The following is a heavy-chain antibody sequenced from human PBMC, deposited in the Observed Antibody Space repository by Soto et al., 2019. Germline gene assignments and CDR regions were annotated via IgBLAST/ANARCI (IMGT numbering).Heavy chain of an antibody. Sequence: GSLRLSCSASGFTFSSYAIHWVRQAPGKGLEYVSVISSNGGSTYYADSVKGRFTISRDNSKNTLYLQMSSLRAEDTAVYYCVKILQYSYGLPHWGQGTLVTVSS. J-gene: IGHJ4*02. V-gene: IGHV3-64D*06. D-gene: IGHD5-18*01. CDR1: GFTFSSYA. CDR2: ISSNGGST. CDR3: VKILQYSYGLPH.